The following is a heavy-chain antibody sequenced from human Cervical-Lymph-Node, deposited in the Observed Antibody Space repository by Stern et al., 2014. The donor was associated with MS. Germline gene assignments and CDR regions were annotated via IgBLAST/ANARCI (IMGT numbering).Heavy chain of an antibody. CDR2: ISYDGSDT. Sequence: QVPLQESGGGVVQPGRSLRLTCTVSGFTFSSYGMHWVRQAPRKGLEWVSVISYDGSDTYYAESVKGRFTISRDNTKNTLYLEMRRLRREDTAVYYCVKRGITEVRGVRLGDYWGPGTLVIVSS. V-gene: IGHV3-30*18. D-gene: IGHD3-10*01. CDR3: VKRGITEVRGVRLGDY. CDR1: GFTFSSYG. J-gene: IGHJ4*02.